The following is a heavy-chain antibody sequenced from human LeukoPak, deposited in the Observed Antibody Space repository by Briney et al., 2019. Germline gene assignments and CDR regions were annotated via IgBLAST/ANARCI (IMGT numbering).Heavy chain of an antibody. V-gene: IGHV4-39*01. CDR2: IYYSGNT. CDR3: ARRYSSGHFDY. Sequence: SETLSLTCTVSGGSISSSSYYWDWIRQPPGKGLEWIGTIYYSGNTYYNPSLKSRVTISVDTSKNQFSLKLSSVTAADTAVYYCARRYSSGHFDYWGQGTLVAVSS. D-gene: IGHD6-19*01. J-gene: IGHJ4*02. CDR1: GGSISSSSYY.